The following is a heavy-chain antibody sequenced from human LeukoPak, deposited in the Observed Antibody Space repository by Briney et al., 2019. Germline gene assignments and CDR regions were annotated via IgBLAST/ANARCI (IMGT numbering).Heavy chain of an antibody. CDR2: IYPGDSDT. J-gene: IGHJ5*02. CDR3: ARTSYCSSTSCYSFDP. V-gene: IGHV5-51*01. CDR1: GYSFTSYW. Sequence: GESPKISCKGSGYSFTSYWIGWVRQMPGKGLEWMGIIYPGDSDTRYSPSFQGQVTISADKSISTASLQWSSLKASDTAMYYCARTSYCSSTSCYSFDPWGQGTLVTVSS. D-gene: IGHD2-2*01.